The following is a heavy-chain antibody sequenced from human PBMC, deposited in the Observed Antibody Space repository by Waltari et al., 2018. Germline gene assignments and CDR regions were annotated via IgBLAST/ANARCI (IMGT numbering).Heavy chain of an antibody. D-gene: IGHD6-19*01. J-gene: IGHJ4*02. V-gene: IGHV3-7*01. Sequence: EVQLVESGGGLVQPGGSLTLSCIPSGFPFDTYWMSWVRQAPGKGLEWVASIKEDGSEKYYVDSVKRRFIISRDNAKNSLLLQLSGLRVEDTAVYYCARPQRERWRAFDDWGQGTPVTVSS. CDR2: IKEDGSEK. CDR3: ARPQRERWRAFDD. CDR1: GFPFDTYW.